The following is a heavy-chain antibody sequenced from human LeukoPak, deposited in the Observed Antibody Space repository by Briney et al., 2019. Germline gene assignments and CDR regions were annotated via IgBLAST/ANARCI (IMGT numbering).Heavy chain of an antibody. Sequence: GGSLRLSCAVSGFTFSSYEMNWVRQAPGKGLEWVSNIVSSGTTIYYADSVKGRFTISRDNAKNSLYLQMNSLRAEDTAVYYCALLAVASDFDYWGQGALVTVSS. D-gene: IGHD6-19*01. CDR2: IVSSGTTI. V-gene: IGHV3-48*03. CDR3: ALLAVASDFDY. J-gene: IGHJ4*02. CDR1: GFTFSSYE.